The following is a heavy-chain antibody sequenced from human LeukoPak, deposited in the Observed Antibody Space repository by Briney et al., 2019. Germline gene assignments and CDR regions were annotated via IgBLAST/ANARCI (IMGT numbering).Heavy chain of an antibody. Sequence: GGSLRLSCAASGFTFSSYAMSWVRQAPGKGLEWVSAISGSGGSTYYADSVKGRFTISRDNSKNTLYLQMNRLRAEDTAVYYCAKIERGYCSSTSCYAADYRGQGTLVTVSS. CDR3: AKIERGYCSSTSCYAADY. CDR1: GFTFSSYA. V-gene: IGHV3-23*01. J-gene: IGHJ4*02. D-gene: IGHD2-2*01. CDR2: ISGSGGST.